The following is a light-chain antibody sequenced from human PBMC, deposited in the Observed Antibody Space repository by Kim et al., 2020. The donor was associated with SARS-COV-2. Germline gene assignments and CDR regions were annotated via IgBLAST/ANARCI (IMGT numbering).Light chain of an antibody. CDR3: QQSHIKRS. CDR1: QNINNF. CDR2: AAS. V-gene: IGKV1-39*01. Sequence: DIQMTQSPSSLSASVGDRVTITCRASQNINNFLNWYQQQPGKAPKLLIYAASSLQTGVPSRFSGSGFGTDFTLTISRLQLEDFATYYCQQSHIKRSFGQGTKVDIK. J-gene: IGKJ1*01.